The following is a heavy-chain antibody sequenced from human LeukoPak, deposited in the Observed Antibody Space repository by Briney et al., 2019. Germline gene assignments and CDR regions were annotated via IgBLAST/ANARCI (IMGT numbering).Heavy chain of an antibody. CDR2: ITGNTGST. CDR1: GFTFSSYS. D-gene: IGHD3-22*01. Sequence: GGSLRLSCAASGFTFSSYSMSWVRQAPGKGLEWVSAITGNTGSTNYADSVKGRFTISKDNSRSTLYLHMSSLRAEDTAVYYCAKRRYDSSSYFDYWGQGTLVTVSS. V-gene: IGHV3-23*01. CDR3: AKRRYDSSSYFDY. J-gene: IGHJ4*02.